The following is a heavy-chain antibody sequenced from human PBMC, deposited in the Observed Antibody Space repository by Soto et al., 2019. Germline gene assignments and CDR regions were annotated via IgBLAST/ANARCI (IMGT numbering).Heavy chain of an antibody. CDR3: ARGGDNYASGGHGIQ. J-gene: IGHJ4*02. V-gene: IGHV1-18*01. Sequence: QVQLVQSGAEVKKPGASVKVSCKTSGYSFSNYGITWVRQAPGQGLEWMGWISGYGTNTNYEQKLQGRVTMTTDTSTNTAYMELGSLPSDDPAVYYCARGGDNYASGGHGIQWGQGTLVNVSS. CDR1: GYSFSNYG. D-gene: IGHD3-10*01. CDR2: ISGYGTNT.